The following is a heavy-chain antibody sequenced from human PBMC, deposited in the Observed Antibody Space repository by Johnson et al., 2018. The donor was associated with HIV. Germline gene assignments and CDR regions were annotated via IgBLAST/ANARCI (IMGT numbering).Heavy chain of an antibody. V-gene: IGHV3-30*04. CDR3: AKEGRYVESAFDI. CDR1: GFTFSMYA. CDR2: ISYDGSNK. J-gene: IGHJ3*02. Sequence: QVQLVESGGGLVQPGGSLRLSCAASGFTFSMYAMHWVRQAPGKGLEWVAVISYDGSNKYSASSVKGRFTISRDKSKNTMYLQMNSMRAEDTAVYYCAKEGRYVESAFDIWGQGTMVTVSS. D-gene: IGHD5-12*01.